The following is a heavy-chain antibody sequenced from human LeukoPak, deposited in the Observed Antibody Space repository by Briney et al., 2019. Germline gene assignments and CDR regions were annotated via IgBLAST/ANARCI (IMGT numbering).Heavy chain of an antibody. CDR1: GYTFTSYG. J-gene: IGHJ5*02. V-gene: IGHV1-18*01. CDR3: ARGSAVVAAIRWFDP. Sequence: VASVKVSCKASGYTFTSYGISWVRQAPGQGLEWMGWISAYNGNANYAQKLQGRVTMTTDTSTSTAYMELRSLRSDDTAVYYCARGSAVVAAIRWFDPWGQGTLVTVSS. CDR2: ISAYNGNA. D-gene: IGHD2-15*01.